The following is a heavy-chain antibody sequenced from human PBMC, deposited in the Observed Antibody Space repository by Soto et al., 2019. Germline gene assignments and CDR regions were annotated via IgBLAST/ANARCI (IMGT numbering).Heavy chain of an antibody. Sequence: SETLSLTCAVYGGSFSGYYWSWIRQPPGKGLEWIGEINHSGSTNYNPSLKSRVTISVDTSKNQFSLKLSSVTAADTAVYYCACGGHQLRWFDPWGQGTLVTVSS. J-gene: IGHJ5*02. V-gene: IGHV4-34*01. CDR2: INHSGST. CDR3: ACGGHQLRWFDP. CDR1: GGSFSGYY. D-gene: IGHD2-2*01.